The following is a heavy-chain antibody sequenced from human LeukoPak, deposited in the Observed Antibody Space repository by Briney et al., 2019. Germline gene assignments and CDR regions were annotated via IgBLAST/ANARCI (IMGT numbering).Heavy chain of an antibody. V-gene: IGHV3-48*03. Sequence: GGSLRLSCSASGFTSSSYEMNWVRQAPGKGLEWISYISSSGSTIWSADSVKGRFTISRDNAKNSLYLQMDSLRAEDTAVYYCARNTDTMIVVAPYYFDYWGQGTLVTVSS. D-gene: IGHD3-22*01. J-gene: IGHJ4*02. CDR1: GFTSSSYE. CDR2: ISSSGSTI. CDR3: ARNTDTMIVVAPYYFDY.